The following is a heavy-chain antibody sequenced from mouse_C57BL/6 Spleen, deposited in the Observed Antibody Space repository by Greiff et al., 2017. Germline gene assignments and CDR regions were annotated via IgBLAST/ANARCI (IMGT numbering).Heavy chain of an antibody. CDR1: GYTFTDYN. D-gene: IGHD3-2*02. CDR3: ATTAQATIDD. J-gene: IGHJ2*01. Sequence: VQLQQSGPELVKPGASVKMSCKASGYTFTDYNMHWVKQSHGKSLEWIGYINPNNGGTSYNQKFKGKATLTVNKSSSTAYMELRSLTSEDSAVYYCATTAQATIDDWGQGTTLTVSS. V-gene: IGHV1-22*01. CDR2: INPNNGGT.